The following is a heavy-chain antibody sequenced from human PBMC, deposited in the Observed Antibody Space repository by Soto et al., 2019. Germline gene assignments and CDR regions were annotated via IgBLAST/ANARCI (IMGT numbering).Heavy chain of an antibody. CDR3: ARIRIAAAGTNVDP. CDR2: IDWDDDK. J-gene: IGHJ5*02. D-gene: IGHD6-13*01. V-gene: IGHV2-70*11. Sequence: SGPTLVNPTQTLTLTCTFSWFSLSTSGMCVSWIRQPPGKALEWLARIDWDDDKYYSTSLKTRLTISKDTSKNQVVLTMTNMGPVDTATYYCARIRIAAAGTNVDPWGQGTLVTVS. CDR1: WFSLSTSGMC.